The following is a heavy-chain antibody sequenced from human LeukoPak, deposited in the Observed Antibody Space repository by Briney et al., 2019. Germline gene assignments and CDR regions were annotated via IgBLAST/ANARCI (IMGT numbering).Heavy chain of an antibody. D-gene: IGHD3-22*01. J-gene: IGHJ3*02. CDR3: ARGYYDSTPWEFGAFDI. CDR1: GFTFSSYW. Sequence: PGGSLRLSCAASGFTFSSYWMSRVRQAPGKGLEWVANIKQDGSEKYYVDSVKGRFTISRDNAKNSLYLQMNSLRAEDTAVYYCARGYYDSTPWEFGAFDIWGQGTMVTVSS. CDR2: IKQDGSEK. V-gene: IGHV3-7*01.